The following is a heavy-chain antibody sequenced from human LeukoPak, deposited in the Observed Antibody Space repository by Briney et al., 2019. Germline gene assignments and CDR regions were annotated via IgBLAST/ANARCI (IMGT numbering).Heavy chain of an antibody. Sequence: ASVKVSCKVSGYTLTELSMHWVRQAPGKGLEWMGGFDPEDGETIYAQKFQGRVTMTEDTSTDTAYMELSSRRSEDTAVYYCATGIYDILTGYQPYYFDYWGQGTLVTVSS. J-gene: IGHJ4*02. D-gene: IGHD3-9*01. V-gene: IGHV1-24*01. CDR3: ATGIYDILTGYQPYYFDY. CDR1: GYTLTELS. CDR2: FDPEDGET.